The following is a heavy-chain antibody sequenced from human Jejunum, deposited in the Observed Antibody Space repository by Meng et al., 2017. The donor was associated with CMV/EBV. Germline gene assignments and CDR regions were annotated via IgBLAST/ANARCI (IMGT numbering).Heavy chain of an antibody. V-gene: IGHV1-2*02. Sequence: KASGYTFIDYYIHWVRQAPGQGLEWMGWIDSNSGKTNSAQKFSGRITLTRDTSITTAYMEVISLRSDDTAVYYCAREQTVSGSRGLDYWGQGTLVTVSS. CDR2: IDSNSGKT. CDR1: GYTFIDYY. CDR3: AREQTVSGSRGLDY. D-gene: IGHD6-19*01. J-gene: IGHJ4*02.